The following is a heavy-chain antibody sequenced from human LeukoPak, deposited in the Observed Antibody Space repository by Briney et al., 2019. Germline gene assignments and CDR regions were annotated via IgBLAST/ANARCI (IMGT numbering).Heavy chain of an antibody. J-gene: IGHJ4*02. Sequence: SETLSLTCTVSGGSISSSSYYWGWIRQPPGKGLEWIGSIYYSGSTYYNPSLKSRVTISVDTSKNQFSLKLSSVTAADTAVYYCARLPVDTIFGVVNNFDYWGQGTLVAVSS. V-gene: IGHV4-39*01. CDR1: GGSISSSSYY. CDR2: IYYSGST. CDR3: ARLPVDTIFGVVNNFDY. D-gene: IGHD3-3*01.